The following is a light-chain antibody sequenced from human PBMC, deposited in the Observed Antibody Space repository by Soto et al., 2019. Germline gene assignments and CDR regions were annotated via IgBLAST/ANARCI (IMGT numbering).Light chain of an antibody. J-gene: IGKJ5*01. Sequence: DIQITQSPSSLSSSVGDRVTMTCRAIQSISSYLNWFQQKPGKAPKLLIYAASSLQSGVPSRFSGSGSGTDFTLTVSSLQPEDFVTYYCQQGYSTPITFGQGTRLEIK. CDR2: AAS. V-gene: IGKV1-39*01. CDR3: QQGYSTPIT. CDR1: QSISSY.